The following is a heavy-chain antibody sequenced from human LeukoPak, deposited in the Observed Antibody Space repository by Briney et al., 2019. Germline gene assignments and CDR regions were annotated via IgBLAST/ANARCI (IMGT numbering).Heavy chain of an antibody. CDR1: GFTVSSNY. CDR2: IYSGGST. J-gene: IGHJ3*02. V-gene: IGHV3-66*02. Sequence: PGGSLRLSCAASGFTVSSNYMNWVRQAPGKGLEWVSVIYSGGSTYYADSVKGRFTISRDNSKNTLYLQMNSLRAEDTAVYYCARDQVGATTFDAFDIWGQGTTVTVSS. D-gene: IGHD1-26*01. CDR3: ARDQVGATTFDAFDI.